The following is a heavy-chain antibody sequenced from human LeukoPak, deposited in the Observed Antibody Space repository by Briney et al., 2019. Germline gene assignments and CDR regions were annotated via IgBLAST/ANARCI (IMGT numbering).Heavy chain of an antibody. J-gene: IGHJ4*02. D-gene: IGHD3-10*01. Sequence: GESLKISCEGSGYSFTSYWIAWVRQMPGKGLEWIGTIYTGDSDTRYSPSFQGQVTISADKSISTAYLQWSRLKASDTAIDYCARHGPYASGNKPFDYWGQGPLVTVSS. CDR2: IYTGDSDT. V-gene: IGHV5-51*01. CDR3: ARHGPYASGNKPFDY. CDR1: GYSFTSYW.